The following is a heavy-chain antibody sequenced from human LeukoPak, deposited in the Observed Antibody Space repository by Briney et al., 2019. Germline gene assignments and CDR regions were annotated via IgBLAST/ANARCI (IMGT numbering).Heavy chain of an antibody. V-gene: IGHV4-59*12. CDR2: IYYSGST. D-gene: IGHD6-19*01. CDR1: GGSISSYY. Sequence: SETLSLTCTVSGGSISSYYWSWIRQPPGKGLEWIGYIYYSGSTNYNPSLKSRVTISVDTSKNQFSLKLSSVTAADTAVYYCARDFGPQHTSDSSGWYFPYYYYGMDVWGQGTTVTVSS. J-gene: IGHJ6*02. CDR3: ARDFGPQHTSDSSGWYFPYYYYGMDV.